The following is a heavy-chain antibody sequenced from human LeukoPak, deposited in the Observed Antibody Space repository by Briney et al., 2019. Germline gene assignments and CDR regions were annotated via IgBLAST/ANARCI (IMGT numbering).Heavy chain of an antibody. D-gene: IGHD5-12*01. CDR1: GGSISSYY. CDR3: ARNGVVATYHYFDY. J-gene: IGHJ4*02. CDR2: FYTSGST. V-gene: IGHV4-4*07. Sequence: SETLSLTCTVSGGSISSYYWSWIRQPAGKALEWIGRFYTSGSTNYNPSLKSRVTMSVDTSKNQFSLKLSSVAAADTAVYYSARNGVVATYHYFDYWGQGTLVTVSS.